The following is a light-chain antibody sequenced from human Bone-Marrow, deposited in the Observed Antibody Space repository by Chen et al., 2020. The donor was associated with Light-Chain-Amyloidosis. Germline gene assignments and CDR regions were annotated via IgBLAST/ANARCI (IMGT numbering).Light chain of an antibody. CDR3: QSADSSGTYEVI. V-gene: IGLV3-25*03. Sequence: SYELTQPPSVSVSPGQTARLTCSGDDLPTKYAYWYQRKPGQAPVLVIHRDTERPSGISERFSGSSSGTTATLTISGVQAEDEAGYHCQSADSSGTYEVIFGGGTKLTVL. CDR2: RDT. J-gene: IGLJ2*01. CDR1: DLPTKY.